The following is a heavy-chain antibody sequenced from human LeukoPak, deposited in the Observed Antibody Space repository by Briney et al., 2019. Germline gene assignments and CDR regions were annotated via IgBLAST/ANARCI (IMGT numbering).Heavy chain of an antibody. CDR2: IKEDGSAQ. V-gene: IGHV3-7*01. CDR3: ARDTGYFKFDY. Sequence: QPGESLRLSCAASGFTFSRYWMTWARQAPGKGLEWVANIKEDGSAQYYVHSVRGRFTISRDNAKNSLSLQMNSLRVEDTAVYYCARDTGYFKFDYWGQGTLATVSS. CDR1: GFTFSRYW. J-gene: IGHJ4*02. D-gene: IGHD3-9*01.